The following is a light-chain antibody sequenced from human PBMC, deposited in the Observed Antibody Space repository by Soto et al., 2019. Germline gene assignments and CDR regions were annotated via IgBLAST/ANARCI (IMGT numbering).Light chain of an antibody. V-gene: IGKV3-20*01. Sequence: DIVLTQPPAHLSLSPGGTAPPSWTSSQSVSSNYLAWYQHKPGQAPRLLIYDAYTRATGTPDTFSGSGSGADFTLTISSLEPEDLAVYYCQHHGNSHSNTFGQGTRLEIK. CDR3: QHHGNSHSNT. CDR1: QSVSSNY. J-gene: IGKJ5*01. CDR2: DAY.